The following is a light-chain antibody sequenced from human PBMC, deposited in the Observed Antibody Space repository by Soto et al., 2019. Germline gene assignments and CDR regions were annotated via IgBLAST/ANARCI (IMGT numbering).Light chain of an antibody. V-gene: IGKV1-6*01. J-gene: IGKJ1*01. CDR1: QGIRSA. CDR2: AAS. CDR3: LLYYGFSWA. Sequence: AIRLTQSPSSLSASMGDRVTITCRASQGIRSALGWYQQKPGKVPKLLIYAASTLQSGVPSRFSGSGFGTDFTLTINSLQPEDFATYYCLLYYGFSWAFGQGTKVDIK.